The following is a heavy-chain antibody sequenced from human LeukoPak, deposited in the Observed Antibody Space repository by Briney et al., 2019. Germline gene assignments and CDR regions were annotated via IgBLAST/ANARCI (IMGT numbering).Heavy chain of an antibody. CDR2: IKQGGSEI. D-gene: IGHD4-11*01. Sequence: GGSLRLSCSASGFTFSRFWMSWVRQAPGKGLEYVALIKQGGSEIYHMDTVKGRFTISRDDATNSLYLQMNSLRVEDTALYYCARDRESESDSEGDYWGQGTLVTVSS. J-gene: IGHJ4*02. V-gene: IGHV3-7*01. CDR3: ARDRESESDSEGDY. CDR1: GFTFSRFW.